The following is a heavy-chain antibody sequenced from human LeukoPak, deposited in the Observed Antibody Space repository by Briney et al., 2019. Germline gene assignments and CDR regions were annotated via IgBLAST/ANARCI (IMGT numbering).Heavy chain of an antibody. D-gene: IGHD3-22*01. CDR1: GFTFSSYG. CDR2: ISYDGSNK. CDR3: ASSRYDSSGYYGIIGY. Sequence: GGSLRLSCAASGFTFSSYGMHWVRQAPGKGLEWVAVISYDGSNKYYADSVKGRFTISRDNSKNTLYLQMNSLRAEDTAVYYCASSRYDSSGYYGIIGYWGQGTLVTVSS. J-gene: IGHJ4*02. V-gene: IGHV3-30*03.